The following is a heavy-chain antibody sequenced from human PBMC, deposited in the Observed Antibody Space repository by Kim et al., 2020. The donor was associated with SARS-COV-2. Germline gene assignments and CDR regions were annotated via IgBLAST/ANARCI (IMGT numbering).Heavy chain of an antibody. D-gene: IGHD3-3*01. CDR3: ARDGGITIFGVVISPYYYYGMDV. CDR1: GGSISSSSYY. CDR2: IYYSGST. V-gene: IGHV4-39*07. J-gene: IGHJ6*02. Sequence: SETLSLTCTVSGGSISSSSYYWGWIRQPPGKGLEWIGSIYYSGSTYYNPSLKSRVTISVDTSKNQFSLKLSSVTAADTAVYYCARDGGITIFGVVISPYYYYGMDVWGQGTTVTVSS.